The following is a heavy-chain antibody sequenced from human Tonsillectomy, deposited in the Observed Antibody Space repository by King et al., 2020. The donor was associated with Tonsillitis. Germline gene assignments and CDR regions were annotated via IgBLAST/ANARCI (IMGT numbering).Heavy chain of an antibody. Sequence: VQLVESGAEMKKPGESLRISCTGSGYSFTTYWISWVRHLPGKGLEWMGKIDPSDSYTSYSPSFQGHVTISGDKSITTAYLQWSSLKASDTAMYYCARRSMAVSGDAFDVWGQGTMVTVSS. CDR1: GYSFTTYW. CDR3: ARRSMAVSGDAFDV. CDR2: IDPSDSYT. V-gene: IGHV5-10-1*03. D-gene: IGHD6-19*01. J-gene: IGHJ3*01.